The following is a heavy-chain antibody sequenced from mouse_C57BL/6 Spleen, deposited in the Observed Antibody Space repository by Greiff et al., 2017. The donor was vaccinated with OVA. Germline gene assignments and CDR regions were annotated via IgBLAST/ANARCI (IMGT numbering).Heavy chain of an antibody. Sequence: VQLQQSGAELVRPGASVTLSCKASGYTFTDYEMHWVKQTPVHGLEWIGAIDPETGGTAYNQKFKGKAILTADKSSSTAYMELRSLTSEDSAVYYCTRLDGNYEGAMDYWGQGISVTVSS. CDR2: IDPETGGT. CDR1: GYTFTDYE. V-gene: IGHV1-15*01. CDR3: TRLDGNYEGAMDY. J-gene: IGHJ4*01. D-gene: IGHD2-1*01.